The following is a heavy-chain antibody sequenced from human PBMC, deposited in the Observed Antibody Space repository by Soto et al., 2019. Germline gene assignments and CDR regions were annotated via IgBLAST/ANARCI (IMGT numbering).Heavy chain of an antibody. J-gene: IGHJ4*02. CDR3: ARDFASFDS. CDR1: GGSFKSGSYS. V-gene: IGHV4-61*01. Sequence: QVQLQESGPGLVKPSETLSLTCTVSGGSFKSGSYSWSWIRQPPGKGLEWTGYVYNTGRTSYNPSLKSRVSISMDTSKNQFSLNLDSVTAADTAVYFCARDFASFDSWGQGTLVTVSS. CDR2: VYNTGRT. D-gene: IGHD3-3*01.